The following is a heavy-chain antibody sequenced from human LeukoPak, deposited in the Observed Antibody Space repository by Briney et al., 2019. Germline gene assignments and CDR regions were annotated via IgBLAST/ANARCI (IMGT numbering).Heavy chain of an antibody. CDR1: GFTFSSYS. CDR3: ARAVGATTGRVFDY. D-gene: IGHD1-26*01. Sequence: GGSLRLSCAASGFTFSSYSMNWGRQAPGKGLEWVSGINWNGGSTGYADSVKGRFTISRDNAKNSLYLQMNSLRAEDTALYYCARAVGATTGRVFDYWGQGTLVTVSS. V-gene: IGHV3-20*04. CDR2: INWNGGST. J-gene: IGHJ4*02.